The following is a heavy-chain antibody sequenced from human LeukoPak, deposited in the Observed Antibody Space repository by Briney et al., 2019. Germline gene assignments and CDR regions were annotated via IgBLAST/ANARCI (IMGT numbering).Heavy chain of an antibody. J-gene: IGHJ6*02. CDR1: GGSISSYY. Sequence: SETLSLTCTVSGGSISSYYWSWIRQPPGKGLEWIGYIYYSGSTNYNPSLKSRVTISVDTSKNQFSLKLSSVTAADTAVYYCARYGRDGYTSYYYGMDVWDQGTTVTVSS. V-gene: IGHV4-59*01. CDR3: ARYGRDGYTSYYYGMDV. CDR2: IYYSGST. D-gene: IGHD5-24*01.